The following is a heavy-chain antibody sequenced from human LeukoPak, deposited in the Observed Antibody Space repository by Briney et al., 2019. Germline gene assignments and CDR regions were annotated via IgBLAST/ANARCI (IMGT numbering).Heavy chain of an antibody. CDR3: ARHLREQKKNSIKNWFDP. V-gene: IGHV4-39*01. D-gene: IGHD1/OR15-1a*01. CDR1: GGSISSSSYY. CDR2: IYYSGST. J-gene: IGHJ5*02. Sequence: KPSETLSLTCTVSGGSISSSSYYWGWIRQPPGKGLEWIGSIYYSGSTYYNPSLKSRVTISVDTSKNQFSLKLSSVTAADTAVYYCARHLREQKKNSIKNWFDPWGQGTLVTVSS.